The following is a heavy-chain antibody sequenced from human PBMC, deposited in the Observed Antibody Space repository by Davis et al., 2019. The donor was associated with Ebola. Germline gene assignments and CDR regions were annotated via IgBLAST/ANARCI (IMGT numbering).Heavy chain of an antibody. D-gene: IGHD1-1*01. CDR3: ARAQFPTTSDH. J-gene: IGHJ4*02. CDR2: INPHNGNT. CDR1: GYTFTNYG. V-gene: IGHV1-18*04. Sequence: ASVKVSCKASGYTFTNYGITWVRQAPGQGLEWMGWINPHNGNTNYAQNVQGRVIMTSDTATTTAYMEVGSLRSDATAVYYCARAQFPTTSDHWGQGTLVTVSS.